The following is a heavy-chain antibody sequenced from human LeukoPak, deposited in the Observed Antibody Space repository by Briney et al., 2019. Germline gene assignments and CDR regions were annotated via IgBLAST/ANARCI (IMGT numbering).Heavy chain of an antibody. CDR3: ARGRSTFDY. V-gene: IGHV3-20*04. CDR2: INWNGGSI. Sequence: GGSLRLSCAVSGFTFDDYGMSWVRQAPGKGLEWVSGINWNGGSIGYADSVKGLFTISRDNVKNSLYLQMNSLRAEDTALYYCARGRSTFDYWGQGTLVTVSS. J-gene: IGHJ4*02. D-gene: IGHD2-2*01. CDR1: GFTFDDYG.